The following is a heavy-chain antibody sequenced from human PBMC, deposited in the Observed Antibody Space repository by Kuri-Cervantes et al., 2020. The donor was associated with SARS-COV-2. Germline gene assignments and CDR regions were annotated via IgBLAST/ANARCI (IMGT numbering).Heavy chain of an antibody. CDR2: INHSGST. CDR1: GGSFSGYY. Sequence: GSLRLSCAVYGGSFSGYYWSWIRQPPGKGLEWIGEINHSGSTNYNPSLKSRVTISVDTSKNQFSLKLSSVTAADTAVYYCARGYCSSSSCYRYGGSYFEHWGQGTLVTVSS. J-gene: IGHJ1*01. V-gene: IGHV4-34*01. D-gene: IGHD2-2*01. CDR3: ARGYCSSSSCYRYGGSYFEH.